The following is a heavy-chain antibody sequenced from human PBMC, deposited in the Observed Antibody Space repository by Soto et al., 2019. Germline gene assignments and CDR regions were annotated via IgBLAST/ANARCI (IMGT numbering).Heavy chain of an antibody. CDR2: IYYSGST. CDR3: ARDCYSSGWYNWFDP. D-gene: IGHD6-19*01. CDR1: GGSISSGGYY. J-gene: IGHJ5*02. V-gene: IGHV4-31*03. Sequence: SETLSLTCTVSGGSISSGGYYWSWIRQHPGKGLEWIGYIYYSGSTYYNPSLKSRVTISVDTSKNQFSLKLSSVTAADTAVYYCARDCYSSGWYNWFDPWGQGTLVTVSS.